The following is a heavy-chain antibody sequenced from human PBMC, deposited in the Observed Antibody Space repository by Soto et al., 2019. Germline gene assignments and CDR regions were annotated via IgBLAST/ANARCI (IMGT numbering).Heavy chain of an antibody. Sequence: ASVKVSCKAAGYTFTSYGISWVRHAPGQGLEWMGWISADNGNTNYAQKLQGRVTMTTDTSTSTAYMELRSLRSDDTAVYYCARASYYDFWQGMDVWGKGTTVTVSS. V-gene: IGHV1-18*01. CDR2: ISADNGNT. J-gene: IGHJ6*03. D-gene: IGHD3-3*01. CDR1: GYTFTSYG. CDR3: ARASYYDFWQGMDV.